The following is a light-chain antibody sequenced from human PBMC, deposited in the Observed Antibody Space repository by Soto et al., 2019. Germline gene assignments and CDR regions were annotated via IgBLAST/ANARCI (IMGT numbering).Light chain of an antibody. CDR2: GAS. V-gene: IGKV3-20*01. Sequence: EIVLTQSPGTLSLSPGERATLSCRASQSVSNNYLAWYQQKPGQAPRPLIYGASNRATGIPDRFSGSGPGTDFTLTISRLEPEDFAVYYCQQYGSSGTFGQGTKVDIK. CDR3: QQYGSSGT. J-gene: IGKJ1*01. CDR1: QSVSNNY.